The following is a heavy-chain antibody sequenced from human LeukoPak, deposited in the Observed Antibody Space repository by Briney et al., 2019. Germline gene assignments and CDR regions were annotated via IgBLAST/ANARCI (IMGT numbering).Heavy chain of an antibody. Sequence: AGGSLRLSCAASGFTLSSYDMHWVRQVTGKGLEWVSGIGLAGDTYYLGSVKGRFTISRDNAKNSLYLQMNSLRAEDTAVYYCARDPSPAIVATINWFDPWGQGTLVTVSS. CDR1: GFTLSSYD. CDR2: IGLAGDT. CDR3: ARDPSPAIVATINWFDP. J-gene: IGHJ5*02. D-gene: IGHD5-12*01. V-gene: IGHV3-13*04.